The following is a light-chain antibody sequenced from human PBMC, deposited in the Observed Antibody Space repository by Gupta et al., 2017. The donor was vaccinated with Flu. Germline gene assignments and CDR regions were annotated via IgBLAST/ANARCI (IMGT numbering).Light chain of an antibody. J-gene: IGLJ3*02. CDR3: QSADSSGTGV. V-gene: IGLV3-25*02. CDR1: ALPKQY. CDR2: KDS. Sequence: SYELTQPPSVSVSPGQTARITCSGDALPKQYAYWYQQKPGQAPVLVIYKDSERPSGIPERFSGSSSGKTVTLTISGVQAEDEADDYCQSADSSGTGVFGGGTKLTVL.